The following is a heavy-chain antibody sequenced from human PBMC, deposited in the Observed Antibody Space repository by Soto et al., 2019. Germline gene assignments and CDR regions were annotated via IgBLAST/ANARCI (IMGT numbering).Heavy chain of an antibody. CDR3: ATPRHGDPWNRYYFDY. D-gene: IGHD4-17*01. CDR1: GFTLTELS. V-gene: IGHV1-24*01. CDR2: FDPEDGET. J-gene: IGHJ4*02. Sequence: ASVKVSCKVSGFTLTELSMHWVRQAPGKGLEWMGGFDPEDGETIYAQKFQGRVTMTEDTSTDTAYMELSSLRSEDTAVYYCATPRHGDPWNRYYFDYWGQGTLATVSS.